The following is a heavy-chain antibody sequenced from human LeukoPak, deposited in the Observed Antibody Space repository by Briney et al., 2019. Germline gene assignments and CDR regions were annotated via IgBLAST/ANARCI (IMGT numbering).Heavy chain of an antibody. CDR1: GYTFTSYD. V-gene: IGHV1-8*01. D-gene: IGHD3-9*01. Sequence: GASVKVSCKASGYTFTSYDINWVRQATGQGLEWMGWMNPNSGNTGYAQKFQGRVTMTRNTSISTAYMELSSLRSEDTAVYYCARTPPLRYFDWILRVGFDYWGQGTLVTVSS. J-gene: IGHJ4*02. CDR2: MNPNSGNT. CDR3: ARTPPLRYFDWILRVGFDY.